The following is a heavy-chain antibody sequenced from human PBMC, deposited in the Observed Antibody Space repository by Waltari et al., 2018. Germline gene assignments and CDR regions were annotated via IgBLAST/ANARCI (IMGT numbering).Heavy chain of an antibody. CDR3: VGLRGFNYAFEP. Sequence: QVQLQESGPGLVKPSGTLSLTCSVSGYSISSDFYWGWIRQPPGKGLEWIATVYHRESTYYNPSLMSRLTLSVDTSNNQFSLNLRSVTAADTAVYYCVGLRGFNYAFEPWGRGALVTVSS. V-gene: IGHV4-38-2*02. CDR2: VYHREST. J-gene: IGHJ5*02. D-gene: IGHD5-18*01. CDR1: GYSISSDFY.